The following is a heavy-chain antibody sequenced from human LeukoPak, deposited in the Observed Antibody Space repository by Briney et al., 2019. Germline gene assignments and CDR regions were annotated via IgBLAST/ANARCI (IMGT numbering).Heavy chain of an antibody. Sequence: GESLKISCKGSGNTFTNYWIGWVRQLPGKGLEWMGIIYPGDSETRYSPSFQGQVTISADKSISTAYLQWSSLKASDTAMYYCARNSGYSGYGPWGQGTLVTVSS. D-gene: IGHD5-12*01. J-gene: IGHJ5*02. CDR2: IYPGDSET. CDR3: ARNSGYSGYGP. V-gene: IGHV5-51*01. CDR1: GNTFTNYW.